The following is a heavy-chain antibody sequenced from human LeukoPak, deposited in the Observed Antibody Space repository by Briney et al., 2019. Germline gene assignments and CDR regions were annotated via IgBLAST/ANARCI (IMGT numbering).Heavy chain of an antibody. Sequence: HPGGSLTLSCAASGFTFSSYAMTWVRQPPGKGLEWVWYISSSGSTIYYPASVKGRFTISRDNAKNSLYLQMNSVSAEDTAVYYCAELGITMIGGVWGKGTTVTISS. CDR3: AELGITMIGGV. V-gene: IGHV3-48*03. D-gene: IGHD3-10*02. J-gene: IGHJ6*04. CDR1: GFTFSSYA. CDR2: ISSSGSTI.